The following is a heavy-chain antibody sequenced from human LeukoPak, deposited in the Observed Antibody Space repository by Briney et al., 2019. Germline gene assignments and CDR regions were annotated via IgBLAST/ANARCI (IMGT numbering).Heavy chain of an antibody. CDR1: GFTVSSNY. CDR2: IYSGGST. D-gene: IGHD4-17*01. CDR3: ASERRTTANFDY. Sequence: GGSLRLSCAASGFTVSSNYMSWVRQAPGKGLEWVSVIYSGGSTYYADSVKGRFTISRDNSKNTLYLQMNSLRAEDTAVYYCASERRTTANFDYWGQGTLVTVSS. J-gene: IGHJ4*02. V-gene: IGHV3-53*01.